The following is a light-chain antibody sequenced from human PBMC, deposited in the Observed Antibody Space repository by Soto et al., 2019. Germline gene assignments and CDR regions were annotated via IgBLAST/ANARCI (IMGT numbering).Light chain of an antibody. J-gene: IGKJ1*01. CDR1: QTISSW. V-gene: IGKV1-5*03. CDR3: QHYNSYSEA. Sequence: DIQMTQSPSTLSVSVLDRVAITVRASQTISSWLAWYQQKPGKAPKLLIYKASTLKSGVPSRFSGSGSGTEFTLTISSLQPDDFATYYCQHYNSYSEAFGQGTKVDIK. CDR2: KAS.